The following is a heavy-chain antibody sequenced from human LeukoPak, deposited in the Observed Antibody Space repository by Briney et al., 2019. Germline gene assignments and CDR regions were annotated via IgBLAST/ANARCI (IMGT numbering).Heavy chain of an antibody. J-gene: IGHJ6*04. V-gene: IGHV4-31*03. CDR1: GGSISSGGYY. CDR3: ARAPPYPPYGMDV. Sequence: SQNLSLTCTVSGGSISSGGYYWSWIRQHPGKGLEWIGYIYYSGSTYYNPSLKSRVTISVDTSKNQFSLKLSSVTAADTAVYYCARAPPYPPYGMDVWGKGTTVTVSS. CDR2: IYYSGST.